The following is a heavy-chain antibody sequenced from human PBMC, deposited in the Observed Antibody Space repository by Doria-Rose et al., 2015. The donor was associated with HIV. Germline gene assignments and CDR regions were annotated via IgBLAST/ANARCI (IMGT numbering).Heavy chain of an antibody. D-gene: IGHD1-26*01. J-gene: IGHJ4*02. CDR2: TYYRSKWYN. Sequence: GLEWLGRTYYRSKWYNDYAVSVKSRITINPDTSKNQFSLQLNSVTPEDTAVYYCARGGTRWPFDYWGQGTLVTVSS. CDR3: ARGGTRWPFDY. V-gene: IGHV6-1*01.